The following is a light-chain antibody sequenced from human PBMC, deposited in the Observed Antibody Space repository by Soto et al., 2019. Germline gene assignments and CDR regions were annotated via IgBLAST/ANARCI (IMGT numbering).Light chain of an antibody. CDR1: QSISGQ. CDR3: QHYNAYPVT. V-gene: IGKV1-5*01. J-gene: IGKJ4*01. Sequence: DIQMTQSPSTLSAFAGDRVTVTCRASQSISGQLAWYQQRPGKAPNLLISDASNLNGGVPSRFSGSGSGTEFTLTISSLQPDDFVTYYCQHYNAYPVTFGGGTKVEIK. CDR2: DAS.